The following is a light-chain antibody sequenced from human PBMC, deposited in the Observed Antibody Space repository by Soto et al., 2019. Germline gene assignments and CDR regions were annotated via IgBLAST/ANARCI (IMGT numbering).Light chain of an antibody. CDR3: QQRYGWPS. V-gene: IGKV3-11*01. CDR1: QTVNGY. J-gene: IGKJ2*01. CDR2: DTS. Sequence: EIVLTQSPATLSLSPGERATLSCRASQTVNGYLAWYQHKLGQAPRLLIYDTSNRATGVPARFSGSGSGTDLTLTISSLEPEDSAVYYCQQRYGWPSFGQGTKLEIK.